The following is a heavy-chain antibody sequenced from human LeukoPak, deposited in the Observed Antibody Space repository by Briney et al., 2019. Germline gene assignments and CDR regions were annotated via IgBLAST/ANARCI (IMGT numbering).Heavy chain of an antibody. CDR1: GYTFTGYY. Sequence: GASVKVSCKASGYTFTGYYMHWVRQAPGQGLEWMGWINPNSGGTNYAQKLEGRVTMTRDTSISTAYMQLSRLRSDDTAVYYCSREHCSGGSCYNWFVPGGQGTLGTVSS. CDR2: INPNSGGT. V-gene: IGHV1-2*02. D-gene: IGHD2-15*01. J-gene: IGHJ5*02. CDR3: SREHCSGGSCYNWFVP.